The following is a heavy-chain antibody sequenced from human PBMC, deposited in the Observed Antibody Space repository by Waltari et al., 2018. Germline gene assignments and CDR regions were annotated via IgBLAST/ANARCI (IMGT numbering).Heavy chain of an antibody. CDR1: GFTFSTPW. V-gene: IGHV3-7*01. Sequence: EVQLVASGGALVQPGGSVRRSCAASGFTFSTPWVCWVRQTPGKGLEWVANIKPDGSEKYYVDSVKGRFTISRDNAKNSLYLQMNSLRAEDTAVYFCASGGGRPFDYWGQGTLVTVSS. D-gene: IGHD3-16*01. J-gene: IGHJ4*02. CDR3: ASGGGRPFDY. CDR2: IKPDGSEK.